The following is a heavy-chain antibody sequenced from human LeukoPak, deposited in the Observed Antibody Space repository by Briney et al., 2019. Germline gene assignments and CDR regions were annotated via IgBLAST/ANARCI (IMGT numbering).Heavy chain of an antibody. CDR2: IYYSGST. CDR3: ARNYYATKIPWD. CDR1: GGSISSSSYY. D-gene: IGHD3-10*01. V-gene: IGHV4-39*01. J-gene: IGHJ4*02. Sequence: SETLSLTCTVSGGSISSSSYYWGWIRQPPGKGLEWIGGIYYSGSTYYNPSLKSRVTISVDTSKNQFSLKLSSVTAADTAVYFCARNYYATKIPWDWGQVTLVTVSS.